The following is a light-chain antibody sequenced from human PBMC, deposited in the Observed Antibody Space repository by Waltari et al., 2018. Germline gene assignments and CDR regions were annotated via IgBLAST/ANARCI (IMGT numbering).Light chain of an antibody. Sequence: DIQMTQSPSSVSASVGDRLTISCRASQDVGSWLAWYQQTPGKAPNLLIYTASNLQSGVPSRFSGSGSGTEFTLTINGLQPEDFATYFCQQTDSFPLTFGGGTKLEMK. CDR1: QDVGSW. CDR3: QQTDSFPLT. V-gene: IGKV1-12*01. CDR2: TAS. J-gene: IGKJ4*01.